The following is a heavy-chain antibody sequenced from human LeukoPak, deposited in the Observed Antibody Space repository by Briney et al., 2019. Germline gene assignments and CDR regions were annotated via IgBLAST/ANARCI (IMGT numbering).Heavy chain of an antibody. D-gene: IGHD6-19*01. CDR2: ISGSGGST. CDR1: GFTFSSYA. CDR3: AKDSPLIGYASGWSRNFFDY. Sequence: SGGSLRLSCAASGFTFSSYAMSWVRQAPGKWLEWVLAISGSGGSTYYAATVKGRYTISRDNSKNTLYLQMNSLRDEDTVVYYCAKDSPLIGYASGWSRNFFDYWGQGTLVTVSS. V-gene: IGHV3-23*01. J-gene: IGHJ4*02.